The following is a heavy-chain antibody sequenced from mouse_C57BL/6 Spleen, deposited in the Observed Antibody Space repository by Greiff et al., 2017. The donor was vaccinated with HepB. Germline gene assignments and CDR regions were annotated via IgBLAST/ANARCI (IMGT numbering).Heavy chain of an antibody. CDR2: IYPGSGNT. V-gene: IGHV1-66*01. CDR3: ARNYGREGGYAMDC. CDR1: GYSFTSYY. Sequence: QVQLKESGPELVKPGASVKISCKASGYSFTSYYIHWVKQRPGQGLEWIGWIYPGSGNTKYNEKFKGKATLTADTSSSTAYMQLSSLTSEDSAVYDCARNYGREGGYAMDCWGQGSSVTVSS. J-gene: IGHJ4*01. D-gene: IGHD1-1*01.